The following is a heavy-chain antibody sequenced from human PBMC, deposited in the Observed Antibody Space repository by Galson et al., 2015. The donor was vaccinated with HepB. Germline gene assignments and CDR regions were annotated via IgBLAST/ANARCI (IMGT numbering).Heavy chain of an antibody. Sequence: SLRLSCAASGFTFSSLAMHWVRQAPGKGLEWVSSIGTYDGSTFYADSVTGRFTISRDNSKSTLFLQMNSLRAEDAAIYYCAKAKDNYDTRVLDYWGQGTLVTVSS. J-gene: IGHJ4*02. D-gene: IGHD3-22*01. CDR2: IGTYDGST. V-gene: IGHV3-23*01. CDR1: GFTFSSLA. CDR3: AKAKDNYDTRVLDY.